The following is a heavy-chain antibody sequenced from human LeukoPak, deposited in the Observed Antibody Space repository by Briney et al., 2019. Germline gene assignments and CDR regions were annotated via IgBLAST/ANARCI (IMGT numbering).Heavy chain of an antibody. J-gene: IGHJ4*02. Sequence: GGSLRLSCAASGFTVSSHYMSWVRQAPGKGLECVSPIYSGGSTYYADSVRGRFTISRDNSKNTLDLQMNSLRAEDTAVYYCAREGGSSGYYYDYFDYWGQGTLVTVSP. V-gene: IGHV3-66*01. CDR1: GFTVSSHY. CDR2: IYSGGST. D-gene: IGHD3-22*01. CDR3: AREGGSSGYYYDYFDY.